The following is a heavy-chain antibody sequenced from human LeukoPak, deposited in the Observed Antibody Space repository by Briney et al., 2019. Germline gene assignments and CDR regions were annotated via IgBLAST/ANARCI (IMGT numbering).Heavy chain of an antibody. Sequence: ASVKVSCKASGGTFSSYAISWVRQAPGQGLEWMGGIIPIFGPANYAQKFQGRVTITADESTSTAYMELSSLRSEDTAVYYCARDTTGYSSGWYYFDYWGQGTLVTVSS. V-gene: IGHV1-69*13. CDR1: GGTFSSYA. J-gene: IGHJ4*02. D-gene: IGHD6-19*01. CDR3: ARDTTGYSSGWYYFDY. CDR2: IIPIFGPA.